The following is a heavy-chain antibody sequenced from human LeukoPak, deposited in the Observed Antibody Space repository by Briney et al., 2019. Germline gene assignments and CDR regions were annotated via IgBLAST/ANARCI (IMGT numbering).Heavy chain of an antibody. CDR2: ISSNGGST. CDR1: GFTFSSYA. CDR3: ARDPSLATSSGYDPRRFDY. V-gene: IGHV3-64D*06. Sequence: GGSLSLSCSASGFTFSSYAMHWVRQAPGQALESISAISSNGGSTYYADSVKGRFTISRDNSKNTLYLQKSSLRAEDTAVYYCARDPSLATSSGYDPRRFDYWGQGTLVTVSS. J-gene: IGHJ4*02. D-gene: IGHD5-12*01.